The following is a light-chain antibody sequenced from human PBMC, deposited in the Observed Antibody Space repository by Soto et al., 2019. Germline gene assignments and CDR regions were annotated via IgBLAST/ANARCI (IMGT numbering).Light chain of an antibody. CDR2: GAF. CDR3: QQYGSSPMYT. V-gene: IGKV3-20*01. Sequence: EIVLTQSPGTLSLSPGEGATLSCRASQSVSSSYLAWYQQKPGQAPRLLIYGAFGRATGIPDRFSGSGSGTYFTLTISRLKPEDFAVYYCQQYGSSPMYTFGQGTKLEIK. J-gene: IGKJ2*01. CDR1: QSVSSSY.